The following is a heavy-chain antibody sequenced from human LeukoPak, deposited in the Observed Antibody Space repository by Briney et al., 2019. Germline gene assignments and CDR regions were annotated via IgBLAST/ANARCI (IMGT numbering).Heavy chain of an antibody. CDR3: ARRGGTAAGHCFDY. CDR1: GFTFSSYSMK. CDR2: IYYDGST. D-gene: IGHD6-13*01. V-gene: IGHV4-39*01. Sequence: GSLRLSCAASGFTFSSYSMKWVRQAPGGGLEWIGSIYYDGSTHYNPSLKSRVTISVDTSKNQFSLKLSSVTAADTAVYYCARRGGTAAGHCFDYWGQGTLVTVSS. J-gene: IGHJ4*02.